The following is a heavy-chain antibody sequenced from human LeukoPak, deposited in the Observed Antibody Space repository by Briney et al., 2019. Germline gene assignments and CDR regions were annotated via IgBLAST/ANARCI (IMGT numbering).Heavy chain of an antibody. V-gene: IGHV3-7*03. Sequence: PGGSLRLSCAASGFTFTTYWMSWVRLAPGKGLEWVANIKQDGSEKYYVDSVKGRFTTSRDNARTSLYLQMSSLRADDTAVYYCARLNLPGIPTTGDFDYWGQGTLVTVSS. D-gene: IGHD6-13*01. CDR2: IKQDGSEK. CDR1: GFTFTTYW. CDR3: ARLNLPGIPTTGDFDY. J-gene: IGHJ4*02.